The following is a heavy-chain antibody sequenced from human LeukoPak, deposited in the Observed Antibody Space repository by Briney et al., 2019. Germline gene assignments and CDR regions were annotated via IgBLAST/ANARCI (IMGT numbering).Heavy chain of an antibody. CDR3: ATSSSGWHDDYSHGMDV. D-gene: IGHD6-19*01. CDR2: ISYDGGKK. J-gene: IGHJ6*02. V-gene: IGHV3-30*04. Sequence: GRSLRLSCAVSRFIFSSYAMHWARQAPGKGLEWVSVISYDGGKKYYADSVKGRFTISRDNSKSTLYLQMNSLRTEDTAVYYCATSSSGWHDDYSHGMDVWGQGTTVTVSS. CDR1: RFIFSSYA.